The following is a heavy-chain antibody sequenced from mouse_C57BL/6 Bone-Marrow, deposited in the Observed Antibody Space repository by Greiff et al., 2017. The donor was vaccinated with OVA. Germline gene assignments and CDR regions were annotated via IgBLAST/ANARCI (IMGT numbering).Heavy chain of an antibody. CDR1: GYAFSSSW. D-gene: IGHD1-1*01. CDR3: ARGPHYGSSLYYFDY. Sequence: VKLQESGPELVKPGASVKISCKASGYAFSSSWMNWVKQRPGTGLEWIGRIYPGDGDTNYNGKFKGKATLTADKSSSTAYMQLSSLTSEDSAVYFCARGPHYGSSLYYFDYWGQGTTLTVSS. V-gene: IGHV1-82*01. J-gene: IGHJ2*01. CDR2: IYPGDGDT.